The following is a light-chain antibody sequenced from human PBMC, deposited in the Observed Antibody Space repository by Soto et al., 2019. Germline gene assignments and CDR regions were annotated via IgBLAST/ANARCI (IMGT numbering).Light chain of an antibody. J-gene: IGLJ1*01. CDR2: EVT. CDR1: SSDVGGYKY. CDR3: SAFTSANTYV. V-gene: IGLV2-14*03. Sequence: QSALTQPASVSGSPGQSITISCTGTSSDVGGYKYVSWYQQHPGKAPKLIIYEVTNRPSGVSNRCSGSKSGNTASLTISGLQDDDEATYYCSAFTSANTYVLGTGTKLTVL.